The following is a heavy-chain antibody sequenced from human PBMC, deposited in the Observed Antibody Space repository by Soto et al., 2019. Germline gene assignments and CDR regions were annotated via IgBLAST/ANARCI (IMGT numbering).Heavy chain of an antibody. CDR1: GFTFTRFW. Sequence: PGGSLRLSCAASGFTFTRFWMHWVRQAPGKGLVWVGRINNDGSSPNYADSVMGRVAIARDNAQNTLYLQMHSLSVDDTAVYYCTREDYYDSTFDYWGPGTLVTVSS. CDR2: INNDGSSP. CDR3: TREDYYDSTFDY. J-gene: IGHJ4*02. V-gene: IGHV3-74*01. D-gene: IGHD3-22*01.